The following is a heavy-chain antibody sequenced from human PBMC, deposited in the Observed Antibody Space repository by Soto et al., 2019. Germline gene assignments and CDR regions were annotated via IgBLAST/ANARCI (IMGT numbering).Heavy chain of an antibody. Sequence: PGGSLRLSCTASGFTFGDYAMSWFRQAPGKGLEWVGFIRSKAYGGTTEDAASVKGRFTISRDDSKSIAYLQMNSLKTEDTAVYYCTRGPYYGSGSYYNMYYYYYGMDVWGQGTTVTVSS. CDR1: GFTFGDYA. V-gene: IGHV3-49*03. D-gene: IGHD3-10*01. CDR3: TRGPYYGSGSYYNMYYYYYGMDV. J-gene: IGHJ6*02. CDR2: IRSKAYGGTT.